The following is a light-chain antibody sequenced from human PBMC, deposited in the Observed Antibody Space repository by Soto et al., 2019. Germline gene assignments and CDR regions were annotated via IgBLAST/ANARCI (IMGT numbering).Light chain of an antibody. J-gene: IGKJ1*01. CDR1: QTVSGGY. Sequence: DIVLTQSAGTLSLSPGERAILSCRASQTVSGGYLAWLQQKHGQVPRLLIYKASIRSAGVPDRFSGSGSGTDFPLTINRLPPEDVALYYCLHSGTAPWTLGQGNKVE. CDR2: KAS. CDR3: LHSGTAPWT. V-gene: IGKV3-20*01.